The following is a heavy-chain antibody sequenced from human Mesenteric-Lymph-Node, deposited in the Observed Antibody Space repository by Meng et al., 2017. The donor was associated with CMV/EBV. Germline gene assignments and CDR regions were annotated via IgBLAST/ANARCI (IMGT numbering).Heavy chain of an antibody. CDR2: ISYGGSSR. J-gene: IGHJ4*02. V-gene: IGHV3-30*04. D-gene: IGHD6-13*01. Sequence: LRLSCAASGFTFRTYGLHWVRQAPGKGLEWVALISYGGSSRYYADSVKGRFTISRDNSKNTLYLQMNSLRTEDTAVYYCARDSSSDFWGQGTLVTVSS. CDR1: GFTFRTYG. CDR3: ARDSSSDF.